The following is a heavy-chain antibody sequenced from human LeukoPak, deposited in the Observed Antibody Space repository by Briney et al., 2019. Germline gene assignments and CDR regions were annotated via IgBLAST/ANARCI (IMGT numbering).Heavy chain of an antibody. CDR3: LLQMTYGELSDPDF. Sequence: GGSLRLSCAASGFTLSSLAMHWVRQAPGKGLEWVSSSGTRSGTKYYTDSVMGRFTISRDSAMNSVSLQINSLRAEDTAVYYCLLQMTYGELSDPDFRGQGTLVTVSS. V-gene: IGHV3-21*01. D-gene: IGHD3-16*02. CDR2: SGTRSGTK. CDR1: GFTLSSLA. J-gene: IGHJ4*02.